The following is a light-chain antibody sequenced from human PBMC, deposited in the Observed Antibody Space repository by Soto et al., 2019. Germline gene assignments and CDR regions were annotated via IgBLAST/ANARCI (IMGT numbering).Light chain of an antibody. CDR2: GAS. CDR3: QHYNNWPPYT. Sequence: EIVMTQSPATLSVSPGERATLSCRASQSVSSNLAWYQQKPGKAPRLLIYGASTRATGIPARFSGSGSGTEFTLTISSLQYEDFAVYYCQHYNNWPPYTFGQGTKLEIK. V-gene: IGKV3-15*01. J-gene: IGKJ2*01. CDR1: QSVSSN.